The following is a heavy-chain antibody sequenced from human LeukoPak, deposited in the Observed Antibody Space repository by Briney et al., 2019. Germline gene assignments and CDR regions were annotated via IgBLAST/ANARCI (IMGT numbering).Heavy chain of an antibody. CDR1: GGTFSSYT. V-gene: IGHV1-69*02. D-gene: IGHD2-2*01. Sequence: SVKVSCKASGGTFSSYTISWVRQAPGQGLEWMGRIIPILGIANYAQKFQGRVTITADKSTSTAYMELSSLRSEDTAVYYCARGVVPAPYYHYGMDVWGQGTTVTVSS. J-gene: IGHJ6*02. CDR2: IIPILGIA. CDR3: ARGVVPAPYYHYGMDV.